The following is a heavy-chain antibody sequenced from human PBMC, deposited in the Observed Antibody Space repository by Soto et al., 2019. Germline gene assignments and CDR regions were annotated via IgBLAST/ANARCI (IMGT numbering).Heavy chain of an antibody. Sequence: SETLSLTCTVSGGSISSGGYYWSWIRQHPGKGLEWIGYIYYTGSAYYNPSLKSRLTISVDTSTNQFSLKLSPVTAEDTAVYYCAREAYYYDSSGYFSKYFDSWGQGTLVTVSS. CDR2: IYYTGSA. J-gene: IGHJ4*02. V-gene: IGHV4-31*03. D-gene: IGHD3-22*01. CDR3: AREAYYYDSSGYFSKYFDS. CDR1: GGSISSGGYY.